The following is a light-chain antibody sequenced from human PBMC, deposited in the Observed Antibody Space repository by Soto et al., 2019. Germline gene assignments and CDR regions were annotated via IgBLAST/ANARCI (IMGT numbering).Light chain of an antibody. CDR2: EVS. CDR3: SSYTSSSTVYV. CDR1: SSDVGGYNY. J-gene: IGLJ1*01. V-gene: IGLV2-14*01. Sequence: QSALTHPASVSGSPGQSITISCTGTSSDVGGYNYVSWYQQHPGTAPKLMIYEVSNRPSGVSNRFSGSKSGNTASLTISGLQAEVEADYYCSSYTSSSTVYVFGSGTKVTVL.